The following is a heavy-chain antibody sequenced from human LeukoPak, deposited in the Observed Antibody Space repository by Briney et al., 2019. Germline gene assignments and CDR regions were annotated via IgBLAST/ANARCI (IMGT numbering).Heavy chain of an antibody. V-gene: IGHV3-9*01. J-gene: IGHJ4*02. D-gene: IGHD3-10*01. CDR1: GFTFDDYA. Sequence: GGSLRLSCAASGFTFDDYAMHWVRQAPGKGLEWVSGISWNSGSIGYADSVKGRFTISRDNAKNSLYLQMNSLRAEDTALYYCARAKGSGSYYNKLDYWGQGTLVTVSS. CDR2: ISWNSGSI. CDR3: ARAKGSGSYYNKLDY.